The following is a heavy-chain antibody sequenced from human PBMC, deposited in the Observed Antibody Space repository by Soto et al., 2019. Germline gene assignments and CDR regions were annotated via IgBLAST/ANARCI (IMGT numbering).Heavy chain of an antibody. V-gene: IGHV3-30-3*01. J-gene: IGHJ6*02. CDR2: ISYDGGHK. CDR1: EFTFSSSA. Sequence: ESGGGVVHPERSLRLSCSASEFTFSSSAMHWVRQAPGKGLEWVAGISYDGGHKFYGDSVRGRFTISRDSSKTTVFLQMNSLRPEDTAAYYCARVKTDYSNPRGPFFFYGMDVWGQGTTVTVSS. CDR3: ARVKTDYSNPRGPFFFYGMDV. D-gene: IGHD4-4*01.